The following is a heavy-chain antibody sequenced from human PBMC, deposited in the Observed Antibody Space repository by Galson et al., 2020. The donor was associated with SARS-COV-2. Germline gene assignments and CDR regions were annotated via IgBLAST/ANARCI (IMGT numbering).Heavy chain of an antibody. CDR2: INPSGGSK. J-gene: IGHJ6*02. CDR1: GYTFTSYY. CDR3: ARGGSHGMDV. V-gene: IGHV1-46*01. D-gene: IGHD6-6*01. Sequence: ASVKVSCKASGYTFTSYYMHCVRQAPGQGLEWMGIINPSGGSKIYVEKLQGRVTMTRDTSKSTVYMELSNLRSEDTAVYYCARGGSHGMDVWGQGTTVTVSS.